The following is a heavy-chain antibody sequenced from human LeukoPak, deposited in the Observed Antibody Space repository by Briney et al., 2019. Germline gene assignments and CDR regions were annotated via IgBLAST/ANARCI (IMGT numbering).Heavy chain of an antibody. Sequence: GEPLKISCQGSGYSFTSYWISWVRQMQGKGLEWMGRIEPVDSYTNYSPSFQGHVTISADKSISTAYLQWSSLKASDTAIYYCARTLGYCTNGVCRNDAFDIWGQGTMVTVSS. J-gene: IGHJ3*02. CDR2: IEPVDSYT. V-gene: IGHV5-10-1*01. CDR3: ARTLGYCTNGVCRNDAFDI. CDR1: GYSFTSYW. D-gene: IGHD2-8*01.